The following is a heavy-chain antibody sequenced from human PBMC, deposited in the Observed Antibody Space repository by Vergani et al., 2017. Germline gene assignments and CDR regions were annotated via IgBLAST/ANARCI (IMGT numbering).Heavy chain of an antibody. CDR2: INHSGST. V-gene: IGHV4-34*01. Sequence: VQLQQWGAGLLKPSETLSLTCAVYGGSFSGYYWSWIRPAPGKGLEWIGEINHSGSTNYNPSLKSRVTRSVDTSKNQFSLKLSSVTAADTALDDWAREHYYYYGMDVWGQGTTVTVSS. CDR3: AREHYYYYGMDV. CDR1: GGSFSGYY. J-gene: IGHJ6*02.